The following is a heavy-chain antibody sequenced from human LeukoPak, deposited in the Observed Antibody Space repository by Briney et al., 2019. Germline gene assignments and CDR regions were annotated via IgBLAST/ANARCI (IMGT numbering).Heavy chain of an antibody. Sequence: GASVKVSCKASGYTFTTYAIHWVRQAPGQRLEWMGWMNPNSGNTGYAQKFQGRVTITRNTSISTAYMELSSLRSEDTAVYYCARKTDIALMATLSYAFDIWGQGTMVTVSS. CDR3: ARKTDIALMATLSYAFDI. J-gene: IGHJ3*02. CDR2: MNPNSGNT. CDR1: GYTFTTYA. D-gene: IGHD2-8*01. V-gene: IGHV1-8*03.